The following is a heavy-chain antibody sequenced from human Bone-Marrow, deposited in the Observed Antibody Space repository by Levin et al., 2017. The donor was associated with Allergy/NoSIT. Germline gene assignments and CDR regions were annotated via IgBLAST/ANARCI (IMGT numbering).Heavy chain of an antibody. Sequence: PGGSLRLSCAASGFFFSNFNMHWVRQAPGKGLEWVAVISYDGVNKYYADSVKGRFTMSRDNSKNTLYLQMNSLKAEDTAVYYCVKVKVAATKIQYYTYAMDVWGQGTTVTVSS. CDR3: VKVKVAATKIQYYTYAMDV. CDR1: GFFFSNFN. D-gene: IGHD3-10*01. J-gene: IGHJ6*02. CDR2: ISYDGVNK. V-gene: IGHV3-30*18.